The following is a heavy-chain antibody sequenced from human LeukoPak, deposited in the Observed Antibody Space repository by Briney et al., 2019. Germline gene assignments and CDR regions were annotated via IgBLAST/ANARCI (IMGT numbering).Heavy chain of an antibody. CDR3: ARVGAAAGPYYFDY. Sequence: AASVKVSCKASGYTFTSYAMHWVRQAPGQRLEWMGWINAGNGNTKYSQKFQGRVTITRDTFASAAYMELSSLRSEDTAVYYCARVGAAAGPYYFDYWGQGTLVTVSS. V-gene: IGHV1-3*01. CDR2: INAGNGNT. J-gene: IGHJ4*02. CDR1: GYTFTSYA. D-gene: IGHD6-13*01.